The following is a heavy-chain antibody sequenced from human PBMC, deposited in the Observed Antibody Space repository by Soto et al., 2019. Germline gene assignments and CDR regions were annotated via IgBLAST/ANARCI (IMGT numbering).Heavy chain of an antibody. V-gene: IGHV1-69*12. Sequence: QVQLVQSGAAVKKPGSSVKVSCKASGGTFSTSATSWVRQAPGQGLEWMGGITPLFGTANYAQKFQGRVTITAVESTTTAYMELSSLRSEDTAAYYCAQTLGLAVAGPGRFDLWGRGTLITVSS. CDR1: GGTFSTSA. CDR3: AQTLGLAVAGPGRFDL. CDR2: ITPLFGTA. J-gene: IGHJ2*01. D-gene: IGHD6-19*01.